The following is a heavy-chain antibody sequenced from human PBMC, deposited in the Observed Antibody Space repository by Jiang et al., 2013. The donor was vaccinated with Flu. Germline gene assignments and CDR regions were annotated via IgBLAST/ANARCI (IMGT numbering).Heavy chain of an antibody. CDR2: IDYSGNT. V-gene: IGHV4-59*08. CDR3: AGHEGYCSGGSCYPFDY. CDR1: GGSISRYY. Sequence: GSGLVKPSETLSLTCTVSGGSISRYYWSWIRQPPGKGLEWIGYIDYSGNTNYIPSLKSRATISIDTSKKQFSLKLSSVTAADTAVYYCAGHEGYCSGGSCYPFDYWGQGTVVTVSS. J-gene: IGHJ4*02. D-gene: IGHD2-15*01.